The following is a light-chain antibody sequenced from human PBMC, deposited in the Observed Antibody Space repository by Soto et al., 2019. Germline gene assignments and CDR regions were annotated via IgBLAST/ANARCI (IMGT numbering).Light chain of an antibody. CDR2: VGTGGIVG. J-gene: IGLJ1*01. Sequence: QPVLTQPPSASASLGASVTLTCTLSSGYSNYKVDWYQQRPGKGPRFVMRVGTGGIVGYKGDGIPDRFSVLGSGLNRYLTIKNIQEEDESDYHCGADHGSGRNFVHVFGTGTKVTVL. V-gene: IGLV9-49*01. CDR1: SGYSNYK. CDR3: GADHGSGRNFVHV.